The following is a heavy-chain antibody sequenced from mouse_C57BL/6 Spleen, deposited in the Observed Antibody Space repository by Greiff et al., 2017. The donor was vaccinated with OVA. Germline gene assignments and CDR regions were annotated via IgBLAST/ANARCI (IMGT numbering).Heavy chain of an antibody. CDR3: ARRDSNYDWFAY. Sequence: QVQLKESGAELVKPGASVKMSCKASGYTFTTYPIEWMKQNHGKSLEWIGNFHPYNDDTKYNEKFKGKATLTVEKSSSPVYLELSRLTSDDSAVYYCARRDSNYDWFAYWGQGTLVTVSA. D-gene: IGHD2-5*01. CDR2: FHPYNDDT. V-gene: IGHV1-47*01. J-gene: IGHJ3*01. CDR1: GYTFTTYP.